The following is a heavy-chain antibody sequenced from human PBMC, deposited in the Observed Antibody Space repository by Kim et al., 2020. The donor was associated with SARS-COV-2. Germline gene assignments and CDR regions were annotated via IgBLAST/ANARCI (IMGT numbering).Heavy chain of an antibody. Sequence: SETLSLTCTVSGGSVSSGSYYWSWIRQPPGKGLEWIGYIYYSGSTNYNPSLKSRVTISADTSKNQFSVKLSSVTAADTAEYYCARGSLVFDYWGQGTLVTVSS. CDR1: GGSVSSGSYY. CDR3: ARGSLVFDY. J-gene: IGHJ4*02. CDR2: IYYSGST. V-gene: IGHV4-61*01. D-gene: IGHD6-6*01.